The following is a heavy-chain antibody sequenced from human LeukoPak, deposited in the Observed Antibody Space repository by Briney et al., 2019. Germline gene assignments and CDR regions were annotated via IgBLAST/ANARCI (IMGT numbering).Heavy chain of an antibody. Sequence: PGGSLRLSCAASGFTFSNYAMGWVRQAPGKGLEWVALMSGSGGGTDFADSVKGRFTISRDNSKNTLYLQMDGLRAEDTAIYYCAPDLRGSAWSLDDWGQGTLVTVSS. D-gene: IGHD6-13*01. CDR1: GFTFSNYA. V-gene: IGHV3-23*01. CDR2: MSGSGGGT. CDR3: APDLRGSAWSLDD. J-gene: IGHJ4*02.